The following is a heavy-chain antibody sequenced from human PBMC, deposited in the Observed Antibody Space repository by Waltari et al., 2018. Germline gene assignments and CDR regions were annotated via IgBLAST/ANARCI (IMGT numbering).Heavy chain of an antibody. CDR1: GFTFIHYA. Sequence: EVQLLESGGGSVQPGGSLRLSCAASGFTFIHYAMTWVRQAPGKGLEWVSLLYSDGTTYYADSVKGRFSVSRDNSKNTLYLQMNSLRVEDTAIYYCANRGLDYGDQGKDYWGQGTLVTVSS. J-gene: IGHJ4*02. V-gene: IGHV3-23*03. CDR2: LLYSDGTT. D-gene: IGHD4-17*01. CDR3: ANRGLDYGDQGKDY.